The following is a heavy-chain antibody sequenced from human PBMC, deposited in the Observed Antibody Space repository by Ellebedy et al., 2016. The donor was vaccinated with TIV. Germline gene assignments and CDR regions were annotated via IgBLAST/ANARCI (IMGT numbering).Heavy chain of an antibody. CDR2: ISGRGGNT. J-gene: IGHJ2*01. V-gene: IGHV3-23*01. CDR1: GLTFRSYA. CDR3: AKAYGDSANWYFDL. Sequence: GGSLRLXXAASGLTFRSYAMAWVRQAPGKGLECVSVISGRGGNTYYADSVKGRFTISRDNSKNTVYLQMNNLRAEDTAVHYCAKAYGDSANWYFDLWGRGTLFTVSS. D-gene: IGHD4-17*01.